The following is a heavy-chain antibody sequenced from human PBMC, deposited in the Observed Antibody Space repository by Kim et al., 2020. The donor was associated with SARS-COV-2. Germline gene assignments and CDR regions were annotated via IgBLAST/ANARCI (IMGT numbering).Heavy chain of an antibody. J-gene: IGHJ5*02. Sequence: ASVKVSCKASGYSFTDYYMHWVRQAPGQGLEWMGRIITNTGGTRYAQKFQGRVTMTRDTSISTAYMELSSLRSDDTAVYFCARGGPAHEFDPWGQGTQVT. CDR2: IITNTGGT. V-gene: IGHV1-2*02. CDR1: GYSFTDYY. CDR3: ARGGPAHEFDP.